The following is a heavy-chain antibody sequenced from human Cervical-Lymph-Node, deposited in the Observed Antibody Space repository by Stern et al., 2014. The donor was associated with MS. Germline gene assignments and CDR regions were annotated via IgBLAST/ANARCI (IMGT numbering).Heavy chain of an antibody. J-gene: IGHJ4*02. D-gene: IGHD2-15*01. CDR1: GFIFSNSW. Sequence: EMQLVESGGGLVQPGGSLRLSCAASGFIFSNSWMSWVRQAPGKGLEWVANTKYDGSEKNYVDSVKGRFTISRDNAKNTLYLQMNSLRAEVTAMYYCAREGYCDYWGQGTLVTVSS. CDR3: AREGYCDY. CDR2: TKYDGSEK. V-gene: IGHV3-7*01.